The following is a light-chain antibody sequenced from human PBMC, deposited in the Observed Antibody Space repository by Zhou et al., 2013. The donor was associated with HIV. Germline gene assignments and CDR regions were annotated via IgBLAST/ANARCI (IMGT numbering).Light chain of an antibody. CDR1: SSNIGAASD. CDR2: GNN. CDR3: QSYDSSLSGYV. V-gene: IGLV1-40*01. J-gene: IGLJ1*01. Sequence: QSVLTQPPSVSGAPGQRVTISCTGNSSNIGAASDVHWYQQVLGTSPKLLIYGNNNRPSGVPDRFSGSKSGTSASLAITGLEAEDEADYYCQSYDSSLSGYVFGTGTKVTVL.